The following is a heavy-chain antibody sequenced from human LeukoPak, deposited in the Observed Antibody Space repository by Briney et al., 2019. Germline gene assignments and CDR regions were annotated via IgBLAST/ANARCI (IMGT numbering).Heavy chain of an antibody. D-gene: IGHD3-22*01. CDR2: IYYSGST. CDR3: ARKQSSGYYLNWFDP. Sequence: SETLSLTCTVSGGSISSYHWSWIRQPPGKGLEWIGYIYYSGSTYYNPSLKSRVTISVDTSKNQFSLKLSSVTAADTAVYYCARKQSSGYYLNWFDPWGQGTLVTVSS. CDR1: GGSISSYH. V-gene: IGHV4-30-4*01. J-gene: IGHJ5*02.